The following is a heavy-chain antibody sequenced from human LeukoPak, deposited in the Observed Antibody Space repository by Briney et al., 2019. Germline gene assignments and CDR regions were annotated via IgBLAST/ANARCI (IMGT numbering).Heavy chain of an antibody. CDR3: ARDLAGDPLIYMDV. J-gene: IGHJ6*03. V-gene: IGHV1-2*02. Sequence: VASVKVSGKASGYTFSDYCIQLMRQAPGPGLEWMGWINPKSGDIRYSQKFQGRVSMTWDTSINTAYMEVSSLISDDTSVFYCARDLAGDPLIYMDVWGKGTTVTVSS. CDR2: INPKSGDI. CDR1: GYTFSDYC. D-gene: IGHD2-21*01.